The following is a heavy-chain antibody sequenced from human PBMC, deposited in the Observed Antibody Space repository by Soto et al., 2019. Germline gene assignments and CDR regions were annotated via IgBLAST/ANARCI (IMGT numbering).Heavy chain of an antibody. CDR2: IFFSGST. CDR3: ARVSGYCSSTSCYTGYMDV. V-gene: IGHV4-39*07. J-gene: IGHJ6*03. D-gene: IGHD2-2*02. Sequence: PSETLSLTCTVSGGSISRCSYYWGWIPHPPGKGLEGIGSIFFSGSTYHNPSLKSQLTISVDTSKNQFSLKLSSVTAADTAVYYCARVSGYCSSTSCYTGYMDVWGKGNTVTVSS. CDR1: GGSISRCSYY.